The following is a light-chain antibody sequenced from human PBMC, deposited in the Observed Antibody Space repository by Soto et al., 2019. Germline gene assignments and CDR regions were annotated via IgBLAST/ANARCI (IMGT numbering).Light chain of an antibody. CDR3: CSYAGSSTYVV. CDR2: EGS. CDR1: SSDVGTYNL. Sequence: QSVLTQPASVSGSPGQSITISCTGTSSDVGTYNLVSWYQRHPGKAPKLMIYEGSKRPSGVSSRFSGSKSGNTASLTISGLQADDEADYYCCSYAGSSTYVVFGGGTKVTVL. J-gene: IGLJ2*01. V-gene: IGLV2-23*01.